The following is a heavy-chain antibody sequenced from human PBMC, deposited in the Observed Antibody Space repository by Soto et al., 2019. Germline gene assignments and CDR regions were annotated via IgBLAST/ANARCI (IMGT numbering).Heavy chain of an antibody. CDR1: GGSFNIGSFY. Sequence: ETLSRSCPVSGGSFNIGSFYWSWLRQPPGKGLEWIGHMYYTGSTNYNPSLKRRVTISSGTSKTQFSLKLNSVTAADTAVYYCARIGDSDTYYRAETWGQGTLVTVYS. CDR3: ARIGDSDTYYRAET. CDR2: MYYTGST. J-gene: IGHJ5*02. V-gene: IGHV4-61*01. D-gene: IGHD1-26*01.